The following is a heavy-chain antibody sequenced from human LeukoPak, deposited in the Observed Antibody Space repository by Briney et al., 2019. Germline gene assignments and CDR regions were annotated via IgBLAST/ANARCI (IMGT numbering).Heavy chain of an antibody. CDR1: GFTFSEYY. J-gene: IGHJ4*02. Sequence: GGSQRLSCAASGFTFSEYYMIWFRQAPARGRDGVSYISSSGSTIYYAHSVKGRFTISRDNAKNSLYLQMNSLRAEDTAVYYCANHITMVRGGYYFDDWGQGTLVTVPS. D-gene: IGHD3-10*01. CDR2: ISSSGSTI. V-gene: IGHV3-11*01. CDR3: ANHITMVRGGYYFDD.